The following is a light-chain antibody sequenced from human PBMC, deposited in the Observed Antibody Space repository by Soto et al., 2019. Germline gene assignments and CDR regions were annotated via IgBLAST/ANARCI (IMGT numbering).Light chain of an antibody. CDR3: SSYTSSSTWV. V-gene: IGLV2-14*01. Sequence: QSALTQPASVSGSPGQSITISCTGTSSDVGGYNYVSWYQQHPGKAPKLMIYAVSYRPSGVSNRFSGSKSGDTASLTISGLQAEDEADYYCSSYTSSSTWVFGGGTKLTVL. CDR1: SSDVGGYNY. CDR2: AVS. J-gene: IGLJ3*02.